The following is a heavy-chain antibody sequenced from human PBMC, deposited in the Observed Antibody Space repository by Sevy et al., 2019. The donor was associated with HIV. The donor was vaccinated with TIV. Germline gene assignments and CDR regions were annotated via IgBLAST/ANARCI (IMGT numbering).Heavy chain of an antibody. D-gene: IGHD1-26*01. CDR3: ASWVGAHFDY. Sequence: GGSLRLSCTVSGFTFRNSAMNWVRQAPGKGLEWVSTISVVDLGNTHYADSVNGRFTISRDDYKNTVYLQMNNLRVEDTAKYYCASWVGAHFDYWGQGAVVTVSS. CDR1: GFTFRNSA. CDR2: ISVVDLGNT. V-gene: IGHV3-23*01. J-gene: IGHJ4*02.